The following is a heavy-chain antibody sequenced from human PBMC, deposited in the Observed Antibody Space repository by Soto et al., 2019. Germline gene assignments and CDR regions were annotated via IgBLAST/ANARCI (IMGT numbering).Heavy chain of an antibody. CDR3: AREDLVRGVIIEGYYYMDV. Sequence: SETLSLTCAVYGGSFSGYYWSWIRQPPGKGLEWIGEINHSGSTNYNPSLKSRVTISVDTSKNQFSLKLSSVTAADTAVYYCAREDLVRGVIIEGYYYMDVWGKGTTVTVSS. V-gene: IGHV4-34*01. D-gene: IGHD3-10*01. J-gene: IGHJ6*03. CDR2: INHSGST. CDR1: GGSFSGYY.